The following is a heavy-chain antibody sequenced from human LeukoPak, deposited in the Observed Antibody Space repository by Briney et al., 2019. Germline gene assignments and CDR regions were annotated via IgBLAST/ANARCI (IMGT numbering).Heavy chain of an antibody. J-gene: IGHJ4*02. V-gene: IGHV1-69*13. Sequence: ASVKVSCKASGGTFSSYAISWVRQAPGQGLEWMGGIIPIFGTANYAQKFQGRVTITADESTSTAYMELSSLRSEDTAVYYCARTAYYYDSSGYYYEIFDYWGQGTLVTVSS. CDR2: IIPIFGTA. CDR3: ARTAYYYDSSGYYYEIFDY. D-gene: IGHD3-22*01. CDR1: GGTFSSYA.